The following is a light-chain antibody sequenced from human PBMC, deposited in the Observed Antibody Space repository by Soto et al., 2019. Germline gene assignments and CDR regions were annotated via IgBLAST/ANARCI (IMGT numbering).Light chain of an antibody. J-gene: IGKJ1*01. CDR3: QQSYSTPL. V-gene: IGKV1-5*01. CDR1: QSISSW. Sequence: IQRTQSSSTLSASVGYRVTITFRASQSISSWLAWYQQKPGKAPKLLIYDASSLESGVPSRFSGSGSGTDFTLTISSLQPEDFATYYCQQSYSTPLFGQGTKVDIK. CDR2: DAS.